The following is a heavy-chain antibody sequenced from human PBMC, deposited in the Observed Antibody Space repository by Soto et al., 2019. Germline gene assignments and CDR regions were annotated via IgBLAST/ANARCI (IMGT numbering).Heavy chain of an antibody. CDR1: GGSISSSSYY. Sequence: PSETLSLTCTVSGGSISSSSYYWGWIRQPPGKGLEWIGSIYYSGSTYYNPSLKSRVTISVDTSKNQFSLKLSSVTAADTAVYYCAKTYSGDSNDAFDIWGQGTLVTVSS. J-gene: IGHJ3*02. D-gene: IGHD1-26*01. CDR3: AKTYSGDSNDAFDI. CDR2: IYYSGST. V-gene: IGHV4-39*01.